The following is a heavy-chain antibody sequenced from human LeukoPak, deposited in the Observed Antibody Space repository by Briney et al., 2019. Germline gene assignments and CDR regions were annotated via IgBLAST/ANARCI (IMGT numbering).Heavy chain of an antibody. J-gene: IGHJ6*02. CDR3: ARESRYFDWFPIMDV. Sequence: GGSLRLSCAASGFTFSSYWMSWVRQAPGKGLEWVANIKQDGREKYYVDCVKGRFTISRHNAKNSLYLQMNSLRAEDTAVYYCARESRYFDWFPIMDVWGQGTTVTVSS. V-gene: IGHV3-7*01. D-gene: IGHD3-9*01. CDR2: IKQDGREK. CDR1: GFTFSSYW.